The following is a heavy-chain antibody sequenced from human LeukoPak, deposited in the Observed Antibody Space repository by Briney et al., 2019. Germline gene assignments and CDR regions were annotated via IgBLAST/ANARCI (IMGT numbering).Heavy chain of an antibody. CDR1: GGSFSGYY. Sequence: SETLSLTCGVYGGSFSGYYWSWIRQPPGKGLEWIGEINPRGSTNFNPSLKSRVTLSADTSKNQFSLTLNSVTAADTAVYYCARRRLGYYFDYWGQGTLVTVSS. V-gene: IGHV4-34*01. J-gene: IGHJ4*02. D-gene: IGHD5-24*01. CDR2: INPRGST. CDR3: ARRRLGYYFDY.